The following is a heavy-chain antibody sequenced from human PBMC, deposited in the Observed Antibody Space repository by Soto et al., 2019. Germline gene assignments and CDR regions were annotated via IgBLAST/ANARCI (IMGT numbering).Heavy chain of an antibody. V-gene: IGHV3-30*03. CDR1: GFTFTSYG. Sequence: QAHLVESGGGVVQPGRSLRLSCAASGFTFTSYGMHWVRQAPGTRLEWVAVISYDGGLQHYADSVKGRFTISRDNSKNMVLLQMNSLRAEDTAVYYCVSDRGYGHASVSYSWVQGTLVSVSS. J-gene: IGHJ4*02. CDR3: VSDRGYGHASVSYS. D-gene: IGHD5-18*01. CDR2: ISYDGGLQ.